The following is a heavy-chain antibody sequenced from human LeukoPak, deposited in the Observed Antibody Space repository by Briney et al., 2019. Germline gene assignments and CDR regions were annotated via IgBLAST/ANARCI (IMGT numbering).Heavy chain of an antibody. J-gene: IGHJ4*02. CDR3: ARVGIAVAATGPFDY. CDR2: INPNSGGT. Sequence: VASVKVSCKASGYTFTGYYMHWVRQAPGQGLEWMGWINPNSGGTNYAQKFQGRVTMTRDTSISTAYMELSRLRSDDTAVYYCARVGIAVAATGPFDYWGQGTLVTVSS. CDR1: GYTFTGYY. V-gene: IGHV1-2*02. D-gene: IGHD6-19*01.